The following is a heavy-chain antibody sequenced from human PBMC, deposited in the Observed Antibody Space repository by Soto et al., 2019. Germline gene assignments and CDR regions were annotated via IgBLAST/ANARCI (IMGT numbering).Heavy chain of an antibody. J-gene: IGHJ6*03. CDR1: GFTFSSYA. CDR3: ANIAGRYYDFWSGPPGMDV. V-gene: IGHV3-23*01. D-gene: IGHD3-3*01. Sequence: GGSLRLSCAASGFTFSSYAMSWVRQAPGKGLEWVSAISGSGGSTYYADSVKGRFTISRDNSKNTLYLQMNSLRAEDTAVYYCANIAGRYYDFWSGPPGMDVWGKGTTVTVSS. CDR2: ISGSGGST.